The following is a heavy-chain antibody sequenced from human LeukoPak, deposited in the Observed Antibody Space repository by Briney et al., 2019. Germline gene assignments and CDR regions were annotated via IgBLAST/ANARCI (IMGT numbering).Heavy chain of an antibody. D-gene: IGHD6-13*01. CDR3: ARDISYSSSPAFDI. Sequence: SETLSLTCSVSGGSISSSDYYWDWIRQPPGKRLEWIGSIYYSGSTYYNPSLKSRVTISVDTSKNQFSLKLSSVTAADTAVYYCARDISYSSSPAFDIWGQGAMVTVSS. V-gene: IGHV4-39*07. CDR2: IYYSGST. J-gene: IGHJ3*02. CDR1: GGSISSSDYY.